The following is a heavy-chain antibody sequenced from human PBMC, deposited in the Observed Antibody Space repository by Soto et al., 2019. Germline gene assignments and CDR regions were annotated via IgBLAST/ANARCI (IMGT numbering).Heavy chain of an antibody. D-gene: IGHD3-10*01. CDR1: GVTFSTND. CDR2: MNANFDAT. J-gene: IGHJ5*02. Sequence: GSVKVSGNPSGVTFSTNDINWVRHAPGQGLQWMGWMNANFDATDSPQEFKGRFTMTWNASINTAYMELSNLKSDDKAVYYCAREVVDGSSLWLDPWGQGTLVTASS. CDR3: AREVVDGSSLWLDP. V-gene: IGHV1-8*01.